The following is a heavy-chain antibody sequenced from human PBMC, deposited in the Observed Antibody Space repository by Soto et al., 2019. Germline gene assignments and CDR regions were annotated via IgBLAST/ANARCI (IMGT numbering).Heavy chain of an antibody. Sequence: PVGSLRLSCAASGFTFSSYAMSWVRQAPGKGLEWVSAISGSGGSTYYADSVKGRFTISRDNSKNTLYLQMNSLRAEDTAVYYCAKSLGYYDSSGYPYYFDYWGQGTLVTVSS. CDR2: ISGSGGST. D-gene: IGHD3-22*01. J-gene: IGHJ4*02. CDR1: GFTFSSYA. CDR3: AKSLGYYDSSGYPYYFDY. V-gene: IGHV3-23*01.